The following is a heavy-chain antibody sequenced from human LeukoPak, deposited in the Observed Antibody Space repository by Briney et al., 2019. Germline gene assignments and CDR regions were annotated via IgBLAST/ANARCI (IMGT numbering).Heavy chain of an antibody. Sequence: SETLSLTCTVSGGSISSSSYYWGWIRQPPGKGLEWMGGIYYSGSTYYNPSLKSRVTISVDTSKNQFSLKLSSVTAADTAVYYCARGYSSSSGDYYYYMDVWGKGTTVTVSS. CDR3: ARGYSSSSGDYYYYMDV. D-gene: IGHD6-6*01. CDR1: GGSISSSSYY. J-gene: IGHJ6*03. V-gene: IGHV4-39*07. CDR2: IYYSGST.